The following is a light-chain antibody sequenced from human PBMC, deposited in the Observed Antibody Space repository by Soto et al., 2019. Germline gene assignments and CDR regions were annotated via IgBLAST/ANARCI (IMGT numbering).Light chain of an antibody. CDR1: QSVSSY. CDR3: QQRSNWHPYT. Sequence: EIVLTQSPATLSLSPGERATLSCRASQSVSSYLAWYQQKPGQAPRLLIYDASNRATGIPARFSGSGSGTDFTLTIRSLEPEDFAVYYCQQRSNWHPYTFGQGTKLEIK. CDR2: DAS. V-gene: IGKV3-11*01. J-gene: IGKJ2*01.